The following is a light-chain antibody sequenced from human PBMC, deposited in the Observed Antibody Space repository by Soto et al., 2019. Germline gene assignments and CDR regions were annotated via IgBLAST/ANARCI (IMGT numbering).Light chain of an antibody. CDR1: RSNLGAGYD. CDR3: SSYAGSNNRGV. Sequence: QSVLTQPPSVSGAPGQGITISCTGTRSNLGAGYDVHWYQQLPGAAPKLLIYANNKRPSGVPDRFSGSKSGNTASLTVSGLQAEDEADYYCSSYAGSNNRGVFGSGTKVTVL. J-gene: IGLJ1*01. CDR2: ANN. V-gene: IGLV1-40*01.